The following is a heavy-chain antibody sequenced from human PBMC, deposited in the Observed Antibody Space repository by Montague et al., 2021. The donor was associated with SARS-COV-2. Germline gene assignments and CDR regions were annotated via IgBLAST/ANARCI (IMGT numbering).Heavy chain of an antibody. D-gene: IGHD3-10*01. V-gene: IGHV4-34*01. CDR2: INHSSNT. CDR1: GGSLSGYY. CDR3: ASGIYPSGSYYNRYYYGLNI. J-gene: IGHJ6*02. Sequence: SETLSLTCAVYGGSLSGYYWCWIRQPPEKGLEWIGEINHSSNTKXNPXRRSPVTISIDTSKNQFSLKMTSVTAADTATYYCASGIYPSGSYYNRYYYGLNIWGPGTTVIVSS.